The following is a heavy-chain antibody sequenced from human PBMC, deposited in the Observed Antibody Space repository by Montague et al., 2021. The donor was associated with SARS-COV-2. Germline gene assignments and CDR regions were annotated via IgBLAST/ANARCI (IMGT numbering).Heavy chain of an antibody. V-gene: IGHV4-59*01. CDR1: GDSMNNYY. J-gene: IGHJ4*02. CDR2: INYSGST. CDR3: ARAPIYRSSWYAYFDY. Sequence: SETLSLTCTVSGDSMNNYYCSWIRQPPGKGLERIGYINYSGSTHXNPSLQSRVTLSKDTSKNQFSLRLTSVTAADTAMYFCARAPIYRSSWYAYFDYWGQGTLVTVSS. D-gene: IGHD6-13*01.